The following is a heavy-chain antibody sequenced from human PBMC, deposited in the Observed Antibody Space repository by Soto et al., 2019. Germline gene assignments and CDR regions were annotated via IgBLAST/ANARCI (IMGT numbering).Heavy chain of an antibody. CDR3: ARSWGSGSYYRSPYYYYYMDV. D-gene: IGHD3-10*01. J-gene: IGHJ6*03. Sequence: PSETLSLTCTVSGGSISSYYWSWIRQPPGKGLEWIGYIYYSGSTNYNPSLKSRVTISVDTSKNQFSLKLSSVTAADTAVYYCARSWGSGSYYRSPYYYYYMDVWGKGTTVTVSS. CDR2: IYYSGST. V-gene: IGHV4-59*01. CDR1: GGSISSYY.